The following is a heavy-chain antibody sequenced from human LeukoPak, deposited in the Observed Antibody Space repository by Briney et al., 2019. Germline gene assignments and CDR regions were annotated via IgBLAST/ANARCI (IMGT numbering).Heavy chain of an antibody. D-gene: IGHD1-26*01. CDR2: IRYDGSNK. Sequence: GGSLRLSCAASGFTFSGYGMHWVRQAPGKGLEWVAFIRYDGSNKYYADSVKGRFTISRDNSKNTLYLQMNSLRAEDTAVYYCAKDLGLGTPNEMDVWGKGTTVTISS. CDR3: AKDLGLGTPNEMDV. CDR1: GFTFSGYG. J-gene: IGHJ6*04. V-gene: IGHV3-30*02.